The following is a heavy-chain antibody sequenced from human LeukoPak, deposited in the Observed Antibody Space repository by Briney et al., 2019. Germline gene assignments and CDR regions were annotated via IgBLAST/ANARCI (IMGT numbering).Heavy chain of an antibody. V-gene: IGHV1-46*01. CDR2: INPSGGST. CDR1: GYTFTSYY. D-gene: IGHD6-19*01. J-gene: IGHJ6*02. CDR3: ARVRARFAVAGSPTYYYYYGMDV. Sequence: ASVKVSCKASGYTFTSYYMHWVRQAPGQGLEWMGIINPSGGSTSYAQTFQGRVTMTRDTSTSTVYMELSSLRSEDTAVYYCARVRARFAVAGSPTYYYYYGMDVWGQGTTVTVSS.